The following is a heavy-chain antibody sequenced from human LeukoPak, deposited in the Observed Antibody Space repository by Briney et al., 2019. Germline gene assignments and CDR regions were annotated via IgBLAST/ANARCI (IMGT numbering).Heavy chain of an antibody. J-gene: IGHJ1*01. CDR2: IKSDGST. Sequence: GGSLRLSCAASGFTFSSYWMHWVRQAPGKGLVWLSRIKSDGSTRYADSVKGRFTVSRDNAKNTVSLQMNSLRAEDTGVYYCARAPSEIGGYYPEYFRHWGQGTLVIVSS. V-gene: IGHV3-74*01. D-gene: IGHD3-22*01. CDR1: GFTFSSYW. CDR3: ARAPSEIGGYYPEYFRH.